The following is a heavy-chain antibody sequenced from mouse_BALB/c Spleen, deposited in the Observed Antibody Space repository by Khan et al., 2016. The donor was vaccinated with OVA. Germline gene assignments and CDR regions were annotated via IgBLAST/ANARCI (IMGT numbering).Heavy chain of an antibody. CDR3: AKWGDGSTYAMDY. CDR2: IWADGST. V-gene: IGHV2-3*01. CDR1: GFSLNSYG. J-gene: IGHJ4*01. D-gene: IGHD2-3*01. Sequence: QVQLKESGPGLVAPSQSLSITCTVSGFSLNSYGVNWVRQPPGKGLEWLGVIWADGSTNYHSALISRLSISKDNSKSQVFLTLNSPQTDDTATYYCAKWGDGSTYAMDYWGQGTSVTVAS.